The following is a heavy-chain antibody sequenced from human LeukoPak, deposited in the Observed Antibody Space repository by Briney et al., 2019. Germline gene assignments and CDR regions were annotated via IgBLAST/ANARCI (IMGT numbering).Heavy chain of an antibody. CDR1: GGSISSGDYY. J-gene: IGHJ3*02. Sequence: SETLSLTCTVSGGSISSGDYYWSWIRQPPGKGLEWIGYIYYSGSTYYNPSLKSRVTISVDTSKNQFSLKLSSVTAADTAVYYCARDCSSTSCYRNLDAFDIWDQGTMVTVSS. V-gene: IGHV4-30-4*08. CDR3: ARDCSSTSCYRNLDAFDI. CDR2: IYYSGST. D-gene: IGHD2-2*01.